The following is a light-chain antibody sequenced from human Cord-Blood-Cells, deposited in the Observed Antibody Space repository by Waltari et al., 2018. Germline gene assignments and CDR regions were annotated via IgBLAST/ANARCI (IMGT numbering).Light chain of an antibody. V-gene: IGKV1-39*01. Sequence: DIQMTQSPSSLPASVGDRVTITCRASQSISSYLNWYPQKPGKAPKLLIYAASSVQSWVPSRFSGSGSGTDFTLTISSLQPEDFATYYCQQSYSTPFTFGPGTKVDIK. CDR3: QQSYSTPFT. CDR1: QSISSY. CDR2: AAS. J-gene: IGKJ3*01.